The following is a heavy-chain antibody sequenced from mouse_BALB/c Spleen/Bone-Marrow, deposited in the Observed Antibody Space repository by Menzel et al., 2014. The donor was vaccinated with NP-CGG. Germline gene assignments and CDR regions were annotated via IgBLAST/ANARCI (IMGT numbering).Heavy chain of an antibody. CDR3: ARDKGAWFAY. J-gene: IGHJ3*01. CDR2: IDPSDSET. V-gene: IGHV1S127*01. CDR1: GYPFTSYW. Sequence: QVQLQQPGPQLVRPGASVKISCKASGYPFTSYWMHWVKQRPGQGLEWIGMIDPSDSETRLNQKFKDKATLTVDKSSSTAYMQLSSPTSEDSAVYYCARDKGAWFAYWGQGTLVTVSA.